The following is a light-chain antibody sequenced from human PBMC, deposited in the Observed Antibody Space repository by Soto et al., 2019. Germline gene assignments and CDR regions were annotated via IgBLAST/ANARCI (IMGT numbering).Light chain of an antibody. Sequence: QSALTQPASVSGSPGQSITISCTGTNSDVGGYNYVSWYQQHPGKAPELMIYEVSHRPSGVSNRFSGSKSDNTASLTISGLQAEDEADYYCSSYTSISTLYDFGTGTKVTVL. V-gene: IGLV2-14*01. CDR2: EVS. CDR1: NSDVGGYNY. CDR3: SSYTSISTLYD. J-gene: IGLJ1*01.